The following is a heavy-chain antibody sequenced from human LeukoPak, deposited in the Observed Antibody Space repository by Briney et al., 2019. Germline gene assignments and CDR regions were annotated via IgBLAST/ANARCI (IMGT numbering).Heavy chain of an antibody. CDR2: ISSSSSYI. D-gene: IGHD3-22*01. V-gene: IGHV3-21*01. CDR1: GFTFSSYS. Sequence: GGSLRLSCAASGFTFSSYSMNWVRQAPGKGLEWVSSISSSSSYIYYADSVKGRFTISRDNAKNSLYLQMNSLRAEDTAVYYCARDRIVRRPGTNWFDHWGQGTLVTVSS. J-gene: IGHJ5*02. CDR3: ARDRIVRRPGTNWFDH.